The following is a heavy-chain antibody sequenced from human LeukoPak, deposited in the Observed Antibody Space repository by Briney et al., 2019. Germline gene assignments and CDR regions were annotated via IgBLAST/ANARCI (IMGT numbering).Heavy chain of an antibody. D-gene: IGHD3-10*01. CDR3: AREIGSGSFLDN. Sequence: ASVKVSCKASGYSFAGYYMHWVRQAPGQGLEWMGWINPKIGGTNYAQKFQGRVTMTRDASISTAYMELSRLRSDDTAVYYCAREIGSGSFLDNWGQGTLVTVSS. CDR2: INPKIGGT. V-gene: IGHV1-2*02. J-gene: IGHJ4*02. CDR1: GYSFAGYY.